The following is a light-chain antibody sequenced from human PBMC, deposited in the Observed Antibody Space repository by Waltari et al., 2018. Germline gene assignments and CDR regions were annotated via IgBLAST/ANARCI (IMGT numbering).Light chain of an antibody. V-gene: IGKV1-8*01. CDR1: QSVSNY. CDR3: QQYYDYQRS. CDR2: AAS. Sequence: AIRMTQSPSSLSASTGDRVTITCRASQSVSNYLAGYQQKPGKAPKRLIYAASTLQRGVPLRFSGSGSGTDFTLSISCLQSEDFATYYCQQYYDYQRSFGQGTKVEIK. J-gene: IGKJ1*01.